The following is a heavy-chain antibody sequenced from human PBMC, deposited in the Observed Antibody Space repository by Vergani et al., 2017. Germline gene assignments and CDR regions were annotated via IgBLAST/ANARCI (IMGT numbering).Heavy chain of an antibody. CDR3: ARESFYYGSGVGPPAYDYYYMDG. CDR1: GGSISSYY. CDR2: SYTSGST. Sequence: QVQLQESGPGLVKPSETLSLTCTVSGGSISSYYWSWIRQPAGKGLEWIGRSYTSGSTNYNPSLKSRVTMSVDTSKNQFSLKLSSVTAADTAVYYCARESFYYGSGVGPPAYDYYYMDGWGKGTTVTVS. J-gene: IGHJ6*03. V-gene: IGHV4-4*07. D-gene: IGHD3-10*01.